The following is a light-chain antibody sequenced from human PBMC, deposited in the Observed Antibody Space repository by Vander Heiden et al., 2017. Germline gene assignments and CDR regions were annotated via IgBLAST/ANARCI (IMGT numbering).Light chain of an antibody. V-gene: IGLV1-47*02. CDR3: AAWDDSMSGWV. J-gene: IGLJ3*02. CDR1: SSNIGSNY. Sequence: QSVLTQPPSASGTPGQRVTISCSGSSSNIGSNYVYWYQQPPGTAPKLHIYSNNQRPSGVPDRFSGSRSGTAASLAISGLRPEDEADYYCAAWDDSMSGWVFGGGTKLTVL. CDR2: SNN.